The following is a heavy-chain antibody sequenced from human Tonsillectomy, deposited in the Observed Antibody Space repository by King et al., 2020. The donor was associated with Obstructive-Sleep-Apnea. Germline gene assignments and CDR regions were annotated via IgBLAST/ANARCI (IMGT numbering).Heavy chain of an antibody. Sequence: VQLVESGGGLVQPEGSLRLSCTAFGFTFSDYWMTWVRQAPGKGLEWVANINPDGSEKYYVASLKGRLTISRDNAKDSLYLQINSLRAEDTAVYYCARXRXGXXFDXXXXGTMXTVSS. CDR2: INPDGSEK. V-gene: IGHV3-7*01. CDR3: ARXRXGXXFDX. CDR1: GFTFSDYW. J-gene: IGHJ3*02.